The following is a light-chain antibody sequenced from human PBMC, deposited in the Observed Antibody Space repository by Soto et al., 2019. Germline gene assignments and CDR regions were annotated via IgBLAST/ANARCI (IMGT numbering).Light chain of an antibody. V-gene: IGLV1-44*01. CDR1: SSNIGINA. CDR2: DNN. CDR3: ASWDDSLNGFL. Sequence: QSVLTQPPSASGTPGQRVTISCSGSSSNIGINAVNWYQQLPGTAPKLLMYDNNQRPSGVPDRVSGSKSGTSASLAISGLQSDDEADYYCASWDDSLNGFLFGTGTKVTVL. J-gene: IGLJ1*01.